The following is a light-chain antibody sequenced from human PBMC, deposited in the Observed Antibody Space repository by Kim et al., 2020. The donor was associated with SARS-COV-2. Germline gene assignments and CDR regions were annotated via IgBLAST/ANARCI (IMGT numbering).Light chain of an antibody. CDR2: SND. V-gene: IGLV1-44*01. Sequence: GQRVTISCSGSISNIGSNVVNWYQQLPGPAPKLLLYSNDYRPSGVPDRFSGSKSGTSASLAISGLQSEDEADYYCAAWDDSLKGSVFGGGTQLTVL. J-gene: IGLJ3*02. CDR1: ISNIGSNV. CDR3: AAWDDSLKGSV.